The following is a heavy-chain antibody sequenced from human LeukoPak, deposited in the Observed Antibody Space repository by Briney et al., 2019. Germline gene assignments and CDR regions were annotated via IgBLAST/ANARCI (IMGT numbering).Heavy chain of an antibody. J-gene: IGHJ6*02. V-gene: IGHV4-61*02. CDR2: IYTSGST. CDR3: ARAHGDYSDYYYGMDV. CDR1: GGSISSGSYY. Sequence: SQTLSLTCTVSGGSISSGSYYWSWIRQPAGKGLEWIGRIYTSGSTYYNPSLKSRVTISVDKSKNQFSLKLSSVTAADTAVYYCARAHGDYSDYYYGMDVWGQGTTVTVSS. D-gene: IGHD4-17*01.